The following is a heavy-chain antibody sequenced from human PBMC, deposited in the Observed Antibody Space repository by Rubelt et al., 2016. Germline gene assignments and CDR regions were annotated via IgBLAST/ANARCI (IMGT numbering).Heavy chain of an antibody. V-gene: IGHV1-69*09. CDR2: IIPILGIA. CDR1: GGTFSSYA. CDR3: ARVGTAVVTT. Sequence: QVQLVQSGAEVKKPGASVKVSCKASGGTFSSYAISWVRQAPGQGLEWMGRIIPILGIANYAQKVQGRVTITADKSTSAAYMELSSLRSEDTAVYYCARVGTAVVTTWGQGTLVTVSS. J-gene: IGHJ5*02. D-gene: IGHD5-18*01.